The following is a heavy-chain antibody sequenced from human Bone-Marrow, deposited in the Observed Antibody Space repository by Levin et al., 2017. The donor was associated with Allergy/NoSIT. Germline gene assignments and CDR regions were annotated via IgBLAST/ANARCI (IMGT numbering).Heavy chain of an antibody. V-gene: IGHV4-38-2*01. CDR2: IYHSGST. D-gene: IGHD2-15*01. Sequence: GSLRLSCAVSGYSISSDYYWGWIRQPPGEGLEWIGNIYHSGSTYYNPSLKSRVTISVDTSKNQFSLKVTSVTAADTAVYDCARTLGYCSGDSCYFYFDYWGRGTLVTVSS. CDR3: ARTLGYCSGDSCYFYFDY. J-gene: IGHJ4*02. CDR1: GYSISSDYY.